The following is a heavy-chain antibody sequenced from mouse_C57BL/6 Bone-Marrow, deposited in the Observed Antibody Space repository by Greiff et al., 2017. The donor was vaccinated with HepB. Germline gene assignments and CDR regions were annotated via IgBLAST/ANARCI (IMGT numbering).Heavy chain of an antibody. V-gene: IGHV1-4*01. CDR1: GYTFTSYT. CDR3: ARSRDGYYRYFDV. D-gene: IGHD2-3*01. Sequence: VKLQESGAELARPGASVKMSCKASGYTFTSYTMHWVKQRPGQGLEWIGYINPSSGYTKYNQKFKDKATLTADKSSSTAYMQLSSLTSEDSAVYYCARSRDGYYRYFDVWGTGTTVTVSS. CDR2: INPSSGYT. J-gene: IGHJ1*03.